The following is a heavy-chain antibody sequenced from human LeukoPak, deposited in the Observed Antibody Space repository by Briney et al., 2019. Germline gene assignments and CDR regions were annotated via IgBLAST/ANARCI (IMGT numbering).Heavy chain of an antibody. V-gene: IGHV3-23*01. J-gene: IGHJ6*02. CDR1: GFAFSPYA. Sequence: PGGSLRLSCAASGFAFSPYAMSWVRQAPGKGREWVSAISGSGGSTYYADSVKGRFTISRDNSKNTLYLQMNSLRAEDTAVYYCAKDPPYDSVWGSFSPGEMDVWGQGTTVTVSS. CDR3: AKDPPYDSVWGSFSPGEMDV. D-gene: IGHD3-16*01. CDR2: ISGSGGST.